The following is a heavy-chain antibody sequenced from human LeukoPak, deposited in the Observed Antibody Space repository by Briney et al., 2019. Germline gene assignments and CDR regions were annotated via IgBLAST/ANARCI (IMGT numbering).Heavy chain of an antibody. D-gene: IGHD5-24*01. J-gene: IGHJ4*02. Sequence: GGSLRLSCAASGFIFDAHAMNWVRQSPGKPLEWVSLIIGDGETTHYADSVKGRFTIYRENSRNSLYMQMKSLRPEDTALYFCAQRYGSPHNFDYWGRGTLVTVSS. CDR3: AQRYGSPHNFDY. CDR2: IIGDGETT. V-gene: IGHV3-43*02. CDR1: GFIFDAHA.